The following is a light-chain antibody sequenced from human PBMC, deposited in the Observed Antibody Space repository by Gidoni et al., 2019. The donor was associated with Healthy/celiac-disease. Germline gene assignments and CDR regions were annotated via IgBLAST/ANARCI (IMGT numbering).Light chain of an antibody. Sequence: QSDLTQPPSASGSPGQSVTISCTGTSSDVGGYNYVSWYQQHPGKAPKLMIYEVSKRPSGVPARFSGSKSGNTASLTGSGLQAEDEADYYCSSYAGSNNLVFGGGTKLTVL. V-gene: IGLV2-8*01. J-gene: IGLJ2*01. CDR2: EVS. CDR3: SSYAGSNNLV. CDR1: SSDVGGYNY.